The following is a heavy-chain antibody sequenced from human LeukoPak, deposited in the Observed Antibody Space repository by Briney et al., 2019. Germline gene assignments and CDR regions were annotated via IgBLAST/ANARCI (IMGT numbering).Heavy chain of an antibody. Sequence: GESLKISCKGSGYSFTSYWIGWVRQLPGKGLEWMGIIYPGDSDTRYSPSFQGQVTISADKSISTAYLQWSSLEASDTAMYYCARRDILTGYRHAFDIWGQGTMVTVSS. CDR2: IYPGDSDT. CDR3: ARRDILTGYRHAFDI. D-gene: IGHD3-9*01. J-gene: IGHJ3*02. CDR1: GYSFTSYW. V-gene: IGHV5-51*01.